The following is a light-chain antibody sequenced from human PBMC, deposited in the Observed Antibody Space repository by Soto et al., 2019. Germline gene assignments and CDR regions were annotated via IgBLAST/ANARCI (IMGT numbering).Light chain of an antibody. V-gene: IGKV1-39*01. CDR3: QQSNRTPQT. CDR2: ATS. Sequence: DIQMTQSPSSLSASAGDRVTITCRASQSISNYLNWYQQKPGKAPKLLIYATSSLQSGVPSRFSGSGSGRDFTLTISRLQPEDFATYYCQQSNRTPQTFGQGTKVESK. J-gene: IGKJ1*01. CDR1: QSISNY.